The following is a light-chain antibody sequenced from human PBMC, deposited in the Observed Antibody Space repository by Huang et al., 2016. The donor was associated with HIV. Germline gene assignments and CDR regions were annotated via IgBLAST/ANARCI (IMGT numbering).Light chain of an antibody. CDR1: QDISSW. J-gene: IGKJ4*01. CDR2: DAS. Sequence: DIQMTQSPSSVSASVGDRVVITCRASQDISSWVAGYQQRPGKAPELLIFDASTLQNWVPSRFSGSCSGTEFVLTISSLQPEDFATYYCQQASSFPLTFGGGTKVEIK. V-gene: IGKV1-12*01. CDR3: QQASSFPLT.